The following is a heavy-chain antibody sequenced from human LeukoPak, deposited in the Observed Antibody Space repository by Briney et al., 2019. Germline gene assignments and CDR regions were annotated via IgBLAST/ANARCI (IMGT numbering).Heavy chain of an antibody. CDR1: GGSFSGYY. D-gene: IGHD3-22*01. CDR3: ARTYYYDSSGYAYFDY. J-gene: IGHJ4*02. V-gene: IGHV4-34*01. CDR2: INHSGST. Sequence: SETLSLTCAVYGGSFSGYYWSWIRQPPGKGLEWIGEINHSGSTNYNPSLNSRVTISVDTSKNQFSLKLSSVTAADTAVYYCARTYYYDSSGYAYFDYWGQGTLVTVSS.